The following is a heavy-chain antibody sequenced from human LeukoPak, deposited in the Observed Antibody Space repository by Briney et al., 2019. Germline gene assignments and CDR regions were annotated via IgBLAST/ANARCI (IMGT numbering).Heavy chain of an antibody. D-gene: IGHD4-17*01. CDR2: ISTSGGGYT. Sequence: PGGSLRLSCAASGFTFSSYAMTWVRQAPGKGLEWVSAISTSGGGYTFYADSVEGRFTISRDDSKNMLYLQMNSLRAGDAAIYYCGKDYLRTTDYWGQGTLVTVSS. CDR3: GKDYLRTTDY. V-gene: IGHV3-23*01. J-gene: IGHJ4*02. CDR1: GFTFSSYA.